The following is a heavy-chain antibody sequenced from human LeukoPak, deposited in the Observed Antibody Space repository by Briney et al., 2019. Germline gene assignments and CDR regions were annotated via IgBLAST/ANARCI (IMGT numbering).Heavy chain of an antibody. CDR3: ARGNSDFWNADDYYYYMDV. CDR2: INHSGST. J-gene: IGHJ6*03. CDR1: GGSFSGYY. D-gene: IGHD3-3*01. Sequence: SETLSLTCAVYGGSFSGYYWSWIRQPPGKGLEWIGEINHSGSTNYDPSLKSRVTISVHTSKNQFSLKLSSVTAADTAVYYCARGNSDFWNADDYYYYMDVWGKGTTVTVSS. V-gene: IGHV4-34*01.